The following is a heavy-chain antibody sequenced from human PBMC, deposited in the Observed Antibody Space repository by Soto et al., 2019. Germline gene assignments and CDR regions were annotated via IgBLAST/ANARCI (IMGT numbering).Heavy chain of an antibody. J-gene: IGHJ4*02. D-gene: IGHD4-17*01. CDR3: AHRQRTVYFDY. Sequence: QITLKESGPTLVKPTQTLTLTCTFSGFSLSTSGVGVGWIRQPPGKALEWLALTYWDDDKRYSPSLKSRPTNTKDTSKNQVVLTMTNMDPVDTTTYYCAHRQRTVYFDYWGQGTLVTVSS. V-gene: IGHV2-5*02. CDR1: GFSLSTSGVG. CDR2: TYWDDDK.